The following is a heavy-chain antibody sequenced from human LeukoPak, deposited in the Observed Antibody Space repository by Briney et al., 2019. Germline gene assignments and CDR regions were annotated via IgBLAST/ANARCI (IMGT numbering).Heavy chain of an antibody. CDR3: ARTIPSLYGSECYYREPPPRLMGGMDD. V-gene: IGHV4-34*01. J-gene: IGHJ6*02. D-gene: IGHD3-10*01. Sequence: SETLSLTCAVYGWSFSGYYWSWIRQPPGKGLEWIGEINHSGSTNYNPSLKRRLTISVDTSKNHISLKLSSVTAADTAVYYCARTIPSLYGSECYYREPPPRLMGGMDDWGQGTTVTVSS. CDR2: INHSGST. CDR1: GWSFSGYY.